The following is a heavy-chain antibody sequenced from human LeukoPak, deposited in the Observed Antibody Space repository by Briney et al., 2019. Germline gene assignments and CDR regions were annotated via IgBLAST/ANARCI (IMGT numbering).Heavy chain of an antibody. CDR1: GGSFSGYY. V-gene: IGHV4-34*01. Sequence: PSETLSLTCAVYGGSFSGYYWSWIRQPPGKGLEWIGEINHSGSTNYNPSLKSRVTISVDTSKNQFSLKLSSVTAADTAVYYCARGNYDFWSGYYSRYYYYYMDVWGKGTTVTASS. D-gene: IGHD3-3*01. J-gene: IGHJ6*03. CDR2: INHSGST. CDR3: ARGNYDFWSGYYSRYYYYYMDV.